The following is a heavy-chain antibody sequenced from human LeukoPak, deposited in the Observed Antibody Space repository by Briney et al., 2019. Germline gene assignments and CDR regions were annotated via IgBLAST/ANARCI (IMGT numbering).Heavy chain of an antibody. J-gene: IGHJ6*02. CDR2: INPNSGDT. V-gene: IGHV1-2*02. CDR3: ARGTPVFASSDRYYYYGMDV. D-gene: IGHD6-25*01. Sequence: ASVKVSCTGSANTFSVYYMHWVRQALGQGLEWMGWINPNSGDTNYAQKFQGRVTMTRDTSISTAYMVLSRLTSDDTAVYYCARGTPVFASSDRYYYYGMDVWGQGTTVTVSS. CDR1: ANTFSVYY.